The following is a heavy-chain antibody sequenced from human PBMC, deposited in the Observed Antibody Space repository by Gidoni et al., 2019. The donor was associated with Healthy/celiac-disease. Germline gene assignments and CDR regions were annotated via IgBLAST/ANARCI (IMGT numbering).Heavy chain of an antibody. CDR2: IIPIFGTA. Sequence: QVQLVQSGAEVKKPGSSVKVSCKASGGTFSSYAISWVRQAPGQGLEWMGGIIPIFGTANYAQKFQGRVTITADESTSTAYMELSSLRSEDTAVYYCARNQYYYDSSGPGWDYYYYYYMDVWGKGTTVTVSS. J-gene: IGHJ6*03. CDR3: ARNQYYYDSSGPGWDYYYYYYMDV. D-gene: IGHD3-22*01. V-gene: IGHV1-69*01. CDR1: GGTFSSYA.